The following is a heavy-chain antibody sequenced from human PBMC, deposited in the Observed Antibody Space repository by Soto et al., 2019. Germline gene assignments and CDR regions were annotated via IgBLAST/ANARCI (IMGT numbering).Heavy chain of an antibody. J-gene: IGHJ6*02. Sequence: ETLSLTCTVSDYSISSDYYWGWIQQPPGKGLEWIGSIYHSGSTSNNPSLRSRVTISVDTSKNQFSLKLSSVTAADTATYYCARDRSAYYGSGDHGMDVWGQGIMVTVSS. CDR3: ARDRSAYYGSGDHGMDV. CDR2: IYHSGST. D-gene: IGHD3-10*01. V-gene: IGHV4-38-2*02. CDR1: DYSISSDYY.